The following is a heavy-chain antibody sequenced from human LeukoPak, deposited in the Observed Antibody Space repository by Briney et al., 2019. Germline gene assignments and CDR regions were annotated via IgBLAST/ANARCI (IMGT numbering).Heavy chain of an antibody. CDR3: ARVVVVGATTH. V-gene: IGHV3-48*03. CDR2: ISSGGSTI. D-gene: IGHD1-26*01. CDR1: GFAFSSYD. Sequence: GGSLRLSCAVSGFAFSSYDMNWVRQAPGKGLEWVSYISSGGSTIYYADSVKGRFTISRDNAKNSLYLQMNSLRAEDTAVYYCARVVVVGATTHWGQGTLVTVSS. J-gene: IGHJ4*02.